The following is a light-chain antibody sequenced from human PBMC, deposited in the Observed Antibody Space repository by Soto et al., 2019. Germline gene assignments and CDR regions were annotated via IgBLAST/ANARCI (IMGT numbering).Light chain of an antibody. CDR2: DVS. J-gene: IGLJ1*01. CDR3: SSYTSSSTLEV. CDR1: SSDVGGYNY. Sequence: SELTRVGSVSRSPGPSIPIIRTGTSSDVGGYNYVSWYQQHPGKAPKLMIYDVSNRPSGVSNRFSGSKSGNTASLTISGLQAEDEADYYCSSYTSSSTLEVFGTGTKVTVL. V-gene: IGLV2-14*01.